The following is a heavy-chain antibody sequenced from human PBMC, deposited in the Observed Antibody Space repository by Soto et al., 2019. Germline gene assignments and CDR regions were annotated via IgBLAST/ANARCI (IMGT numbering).Heavy chain of an antibody. CDR1: GFTFSSYA. CDR2: VDRSGSNT. D-gene: IGHD3-10*01. V-gene: IGHV3-23*01. Sequence: EVQLLESGGDLVQPGGSLRLSCAASGFTFSSYAMSWVRQDPRKGLGWVSTVDRSGSNTYYTDSVKVRFTITRDNSKNTLFLQMNSLTAEDTALYYCAKIGDPTYGNWYFDLWSRGTLITVSS. J-gene: IGHJ2*01. CDR3: AKIGDPTYGNWYFDL.